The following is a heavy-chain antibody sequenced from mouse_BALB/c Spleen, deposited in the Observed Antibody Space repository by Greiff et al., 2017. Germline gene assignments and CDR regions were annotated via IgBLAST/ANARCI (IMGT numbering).Heavy chain of an antibody. V-gene: IGHV5-17*02. CDR3: ARGSLLRSPWYFDV. J-gene: IGHJ1*01. D-gene: IGHD1-2*01. CDR1: GFTFSSFG. Sequence: EVQGVESGGGLVQPGGSRKLSCAASGFTFSSFGMHWVRQAPEKGLEWVAYISSCSSTIYYADTVKGRFTISRDNPKTTLFLQMTSLRSEDTAMYYCARGSLLRSPWYFDVWGAGTTVTVSS. CDR2: ISSCSSTI.